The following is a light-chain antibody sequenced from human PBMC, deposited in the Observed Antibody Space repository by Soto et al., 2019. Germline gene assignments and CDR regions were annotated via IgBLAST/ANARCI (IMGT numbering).Light chain of an antibody. CDR2: AAS. Sequence: DIQMTQSPSSLSASVGARVTITCRASQSISSYLNWYQQKPGKAPKPLIYAASSLQSGVPSRFSGSGSGTDFTLTISSLQPEDFATYYCQQSYSTPRFTFGPGTKVDIK. V-gene: IGKV1-39*01. J-gene: IGKJ3*01. CDR1: QSISSY. CDR3: QQSYSTPRFT.